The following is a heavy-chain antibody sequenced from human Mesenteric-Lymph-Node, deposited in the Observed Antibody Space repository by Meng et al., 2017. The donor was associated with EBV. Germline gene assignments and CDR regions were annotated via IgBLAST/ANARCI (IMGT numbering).Heavy chain of an antibody. CDR1: GGIFSIYA. CDR2: TIPVLGTT. J-gene: IGHJ4*02. D-gene: IGHD2-21*01. Sequence: QVQCGQPGAEVKHPGSSGKVSCKAPGGIFSIYAISWVRQAPGQGLEWMGGTIPVLGTTTYAQSFQGRVAITAADESTTTVYMEVRSLKPEDTAIYFCTSGSGTYSPFAFWGQGTLVTVSS. CDR3: TSGSGTYSPFAF. V-gene: IGHV1-69*01.